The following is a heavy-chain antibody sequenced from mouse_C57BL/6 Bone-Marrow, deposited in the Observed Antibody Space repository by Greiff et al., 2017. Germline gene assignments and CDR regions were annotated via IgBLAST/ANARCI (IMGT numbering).Heavy chain of an antibody. CDR2: IDPENGDT. D-gene: IGHD1-1*01. J-gene: IGHJ1*03. V-gene: IGHV14-4*01. CDR1: GFNIKDDY. Sequence: EVQLQESGAELVRPGASVKLSCTASGFNIKDDYMPWVKQRPEQGLEWIGWIDPENGDTEYASKFQGKATITADTSSNTAYLQLSSLTSEDTAVYYCTPLYYGSSYFYWYFDVWGTGTTVTVSS. CDR3: TPLYYGSSYFYWYFDV.